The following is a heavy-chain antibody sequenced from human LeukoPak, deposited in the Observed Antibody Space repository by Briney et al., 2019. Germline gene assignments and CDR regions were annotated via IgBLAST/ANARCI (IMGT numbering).Heavy chain of an antibody. Sequence: GGSPRLSCAASGFTFSSYGMSWVRQAPGKGLEWVSAISGSGGSTYYADSVKGRFTISRDNAKNSLYLQMNSLRAEDTAVYYCARDSGGYYSDFGYWGQGTLVTVSS. CDR3: ARDSGGYYSDFGY. CDR1: GFTFSSYG. V-gene: IGHV3-23*01. CDR2: ISGSGGST. J-gene: IGHJ4*02. D-gene: IGHD3-22*01.